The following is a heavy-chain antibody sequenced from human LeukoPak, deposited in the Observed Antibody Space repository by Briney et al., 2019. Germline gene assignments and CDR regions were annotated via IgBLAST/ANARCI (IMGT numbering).Heavy chain of an antibody. V-gene: IGHV4-61*02. CDR3: TRLDILTGYYWVDP. D-gene: IGHD3-9*01. Sequence: SETLSLTCNVSGGSITNGSYYWNWIRQPAGKGLEWIGRIYTSGSTNYSPSLQRRITISLDTSKYQISLKLRSVTAADTAVYFCTRLDILTGYYWVDPWGQGTLVTVSS. CDR2: IYTSGST. CDR1: GGSITNGSYY. J-gene: IGHJ5*02.